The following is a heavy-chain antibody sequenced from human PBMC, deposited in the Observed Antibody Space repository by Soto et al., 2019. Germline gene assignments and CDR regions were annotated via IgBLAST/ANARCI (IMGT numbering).Heavy chain of an antibody. V-gene: IGHV4-39*01. CDR3: ARQARPLRYSSSWRVGWFDP. J-gene: IGHJ5*02. CDR2: IYYSGST. Sequence: SETLSLTCTVSGGSISSSSYYWGWIRQPPGKGLEWIGSIYYSGSTYYNPSLKSRVTISVDTSKNQFSLKLSSVTAADTAVYYCARQARPLRYSSSWRVGWFDPWGQGTLVTVSS. D-gene: IGHD6-13*01. CDR1: GGSISSSSYY.